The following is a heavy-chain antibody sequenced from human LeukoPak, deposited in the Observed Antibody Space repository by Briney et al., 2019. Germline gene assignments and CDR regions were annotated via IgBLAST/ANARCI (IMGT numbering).Heavy chain of an antibody. CDR2: IIPIFGTA. CDR3: ARAGPIDYHGSGRYYNWFDP. J-gene: IGHJ5*02. CDR1: GGTFSSYA. Sequence: ASVKVSCKASGGTFSSYAISWVRQAPGQGLEWMGGIIPIFGTANYAQKFQGRVTITTDESTSTAYMELSSLRSEDTAVYYCARAGPIDYHGSGRYYNWFDPWGQGTLVIVSS. V-gene: IGHV1-69*05. D-gene: IGHD3-10*01.